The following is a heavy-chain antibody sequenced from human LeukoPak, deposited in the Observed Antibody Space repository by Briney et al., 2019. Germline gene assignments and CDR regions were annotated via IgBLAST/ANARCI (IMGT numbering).Heavy chain of an antibody. D-gene: IGHD6-19*01. CDR2: IYPGDSDT. Sequence: GESLKISCKGSGYSFTNYWIGWVRQMPGKGLEWMGIIYPGDSDTRYSPSFQGQVTISADKSISTAYLQWSSLKASDTAMYYCARHDIGGSGWSFPSYWGQGTLVTVSS. J-gene: IGHJ4*02. CDR3: ARHDIGGSGWSFPSY. CDR1: GYSFTNYW. V-gene: IGHV5-51*01.